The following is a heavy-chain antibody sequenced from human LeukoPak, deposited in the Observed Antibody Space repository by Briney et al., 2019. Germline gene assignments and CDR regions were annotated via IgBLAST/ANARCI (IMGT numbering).Heavy chain of an antibody. J-gene: IGHJ2*01. CDR2: ISSSGSTI. CDR1: GFTFSIYA. V-gene: IGHV3-48*04. D-gene: IGHD3-22*01. CDR3: ARDRRHTMIVVGREGWYFDL. Sequence: GGSLRLSCATSGFTFSIYAMTWVRQAPGKGLEWVSYISSSGSTIYYADSVKGRFTISRDNAKNSLYLQMNSLRAEDTAVYYCARDRRHTMIVVGREGWYFDLWGRGTLVTVSS.